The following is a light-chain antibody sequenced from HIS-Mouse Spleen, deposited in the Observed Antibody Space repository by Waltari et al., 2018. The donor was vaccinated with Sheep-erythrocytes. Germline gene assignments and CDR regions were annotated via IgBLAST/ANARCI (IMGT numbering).Light chain of an antibody. Sequence: DIVMTQSPDSLAVSLGERATINCKSSQSVLYSSNNKNYLAWYQQKPGQPPTLLIYCASTRESGVPDRFSGSGSGTDFTLTISSLQAEDVAVYYCQQYYSTLLTFGGGTKVEIK. J-gene: IGKJ4*01. V-gene: IGKV4-1*01. CDR1: QSVLYSSNNKNY. CDR3: QQYYSTLLT. CDR2: CAS.